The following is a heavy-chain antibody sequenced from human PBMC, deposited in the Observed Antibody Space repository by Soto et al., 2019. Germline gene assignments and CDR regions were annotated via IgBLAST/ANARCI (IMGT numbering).Heavy chain of an antibody. CDR1: GYTFTSYG. D-gene: IGHD3-10*01. CDR2: INVYNGNT. J-gene: IGHJ4*02. V-gene: IGHV1-18*01. Sequence: QVQLVQSGAEVKKPGASVKVSCKASGYTFTSYGISWVRQAPGQGLEWMGWINVYNGNTNYAQKHQGRVTMTTDTSTSTAYLDLRSLRSDDTAVYFCARDTSRGEYDYWCQGTLVTGSS. CDR3: ARDTSRGEYDY.